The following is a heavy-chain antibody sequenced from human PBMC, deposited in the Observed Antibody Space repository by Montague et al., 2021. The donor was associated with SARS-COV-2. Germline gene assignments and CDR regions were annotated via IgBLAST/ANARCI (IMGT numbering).Heavy chain of an antibody. CDR3: ARESGSGRYLVY. J-gene: IGHJ4*02. V-gene: IGHV4-39*01. CDR2: ISYSGST. D-gene: IGHD3-10*01. Sequence: SETLSLTCTVSGGSISSSSYYWGWICQPPEKGLEWIGSISYSGSTYYNPSLKSRVTISVDTSKNQFSLKLSSVTAADTAVYYCARESGSGRYLVYWGQGTLVTVSS. CDR1: GGSISSSSYY.